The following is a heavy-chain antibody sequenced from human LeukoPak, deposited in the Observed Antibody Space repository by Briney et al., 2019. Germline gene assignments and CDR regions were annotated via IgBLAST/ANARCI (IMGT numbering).Heavy chain of an antibody. CDR1: GFTFSSYW. J-gene: IGHJ4*02. CDR3: ARTYGSGSLDY. V-gene: IGHV3-7*03. CDR2: IKQDGSEK. D-gene: IGHD3-10*01. Sequence: GGSLRLPCAASGFTFSSYWMSWVRQAPGKGLEWVANIKQDGSEKYYVDSVKGRFTISRDNAENSLYLQMNSLRAGDTAVYYCARTYGSGSLDYWGQGTLVTVSS.